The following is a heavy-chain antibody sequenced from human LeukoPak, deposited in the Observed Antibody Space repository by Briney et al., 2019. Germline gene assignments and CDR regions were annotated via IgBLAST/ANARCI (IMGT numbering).Heavy chain of an antibody. CDR2: IKQDGSEK. V-gene: IGHV3-7*01. J-gene: IGHJ4*02. Sequence: PGGSLRLSCAASGFSFSIYSMNWVRQAPGKGLEGVANIKQDGSEKYYVDSVKGRFTISRDNAKNSLYLQMNSLRAEETAVYYCARDGGYCSSTSCLYYFDYWGQGTLVTVSS. CDR3: ARDGGYCSSTSCLYYFDY. D-gene: IGHD2-2*03. CDR1: GFSFSIYS.